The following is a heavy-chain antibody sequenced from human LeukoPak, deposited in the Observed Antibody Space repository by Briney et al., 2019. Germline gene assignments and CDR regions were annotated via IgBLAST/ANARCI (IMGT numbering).Heavy chain of an antibody. V-gene: IGHV3-11*06. J-gene: IGHJ4*02. D-gene: IGHD3-22*01. Sequence: TGGSLRLSCAASGFTFSDYYMSWIRQAPGKGLEWVSYISTSGRYTNYTDSVKGRFTISRDNAKNSLFLQMNSLRAEDTAVYYCARVASITMICDFWRQGTLVTVSS. CDR2: ISTSGRYT. CDR1: GFTFSDYY. CDR3: ARVASITMICDF.